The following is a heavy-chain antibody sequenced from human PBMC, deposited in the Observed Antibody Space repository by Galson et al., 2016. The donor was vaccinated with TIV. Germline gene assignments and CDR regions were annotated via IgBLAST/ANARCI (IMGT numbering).Heavy chain of an antibody. J-gene: IGHJ6*02. D-gene: IGHD5-18*01. CDR2: FIPLFGTA. CDR1: GDTFSTYP. CDR3: AKDRNTAMDTYHYYYGMDV. V-gene: IGHV1-69*13. Sequence: VKVSCKASGDTFSTYPFNCVRQAPGQGLEWVGGFIPLFGTANYAQKFQGRVTITADESTSTLYMEVSSLRSEDTAVYYCAKDRNTAMDTYHYYYGMDVWGQGTTVIVSS.